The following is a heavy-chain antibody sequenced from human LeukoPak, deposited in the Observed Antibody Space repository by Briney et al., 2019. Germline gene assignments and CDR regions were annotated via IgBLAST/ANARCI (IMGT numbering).Heavy chain of an antibody. CDR2: IFSGGST. Sequence: GGSLRLSCAASGFTVSSNYMSWVRQAPGKRLEWVSVIFSGGSTYYADSVKGRFTISRDNSKNTLYLQMNSLRAEDTAVYYCARAPGNYYASSGFDYWGQGTLVTVSS. CDR3: ARAPGNYYASSGFDY. CDR1: GFTVSSNY. J-gene: IGHJ4*02. V-gene: IGHV3-53*01. D-gene: IGHD3-22*01.